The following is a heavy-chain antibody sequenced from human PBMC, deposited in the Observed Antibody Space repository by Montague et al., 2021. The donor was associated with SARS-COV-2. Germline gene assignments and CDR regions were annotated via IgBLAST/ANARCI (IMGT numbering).Heavy chain of an antibody. Sequence: SETLSLTCSVSGGSITDRTYYWGCIRQSPGKGLGRIGAINYSGTTYYNPSLKSRVTISLDTAKNQFSLKMTSVTAADTAVYYCARHWGIAAAGNWGQGTLVTVSS. J-gene: IGHJ4*02. CDR3: ARHWGIAAAGN. CDR1: GGSITDRTYY. CDR2: INYSGTT. V-gene: IGHV4-39*01. D-gene: IGHD6-13*01.